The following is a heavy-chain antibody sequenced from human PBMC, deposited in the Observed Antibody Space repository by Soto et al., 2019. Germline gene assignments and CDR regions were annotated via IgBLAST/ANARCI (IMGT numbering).Heavy chain of an antibody. CDR2: ISGSGGGT. CDR3: AHPGYGSRWYDFAF. V-gene: IGHV3-23*01. D-gene: IGHD6-19*01. CDR1: QFTFSSYA. J-gene: IGHJ4*02. Sequence: GGSRRLSCAAPQFTFSSYAMSYVRQAPGKGLEWVSAISGSGGGTYYADSVKGRFTISRDNSQTTLYMQLNSPSAEDPAVYYCAHPGYGSRWYDFAFRGQGPLVPGSS.